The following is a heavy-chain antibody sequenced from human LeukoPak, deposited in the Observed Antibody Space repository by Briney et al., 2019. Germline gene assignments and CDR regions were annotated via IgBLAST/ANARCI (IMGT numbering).Heavy chain of an antibody. CDR1: GFIFSSYG. V-gene: IGHV1-2*04. CDR3: ARAQHREDAFDI. D-gene: IGHD1-26*01. Sequence: PGGSLRLSCAASGFIFSSYGMHWVRQAPGQGLEWMGWINPNSGGTNYAQKFQGWVTMTRDTSISTAYMELSRLRSDDTAVYYCARAQHREDAFDIWGQGTMVTVSS. J-gene: IGHJ3*02. CDR2: INPNSGGT.